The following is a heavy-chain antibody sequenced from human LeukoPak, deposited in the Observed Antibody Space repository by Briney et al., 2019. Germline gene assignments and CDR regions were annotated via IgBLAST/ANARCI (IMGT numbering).Heavy chain of an antibody. CDR2: ITGRSDKT. J-gene: IGHJ4*02. CDR3: AKGGWLDD. CDR1: GFNFNQYD. D-gene: IGHD6-19*01. Sequence: PGGSLRLSCAASGFNFNQYDMTWARQAPGKGLEWVSTITGRSDKTYTDSVKGRFVTSRDNSKDTLYLQMNSLRAEDTALYYCAKGGWLDDLGQGALVTVSS. V-gene: IGHV3-23*01.